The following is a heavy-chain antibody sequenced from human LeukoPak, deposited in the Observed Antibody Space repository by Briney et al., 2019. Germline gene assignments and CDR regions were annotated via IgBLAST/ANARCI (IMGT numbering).Heavy chain of an antibody. CDR2: IYYSGST. CDR1: GGSISSYY. Sequence: SETLSLTCTVSGGSISSYYWSWIRQPPGKGLEWIGYIYYSGSTNYNPSLKSRVTISVDTSKNQFSLKLSSVTATDTAVYYCARDGGSYYFDYWGQGTLVTVSS. J-gene: IGHJ4*02. D-gene: IGHD1-26*01. CDR3: ARDGGSYYFDY. V-gene: IGHV4-59*01.